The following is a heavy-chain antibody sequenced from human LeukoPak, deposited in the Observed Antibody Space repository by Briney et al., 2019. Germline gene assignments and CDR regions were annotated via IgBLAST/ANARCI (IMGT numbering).Heavy chain of an antibody. V-gene: IGHV3-30*03. CDR2: ISYDGSNK. J-gene: IGHJ6*03. CDR3: ARDTTMIVVVISRDYYYYYMDV. D-gene: IGHD3-22*01. Sequence: GRSLRLSCAASGFTFSSYGMHWVRQAPGKGLEWVAVISYDGSNKYYADSVKGRFTISRDNSKNTLYLQMNSLRAEDTAVYYCARDTTMIVVVISRDYYYYYMDVWGKGTTVTVSS. CDR1: GFTFSSYG.